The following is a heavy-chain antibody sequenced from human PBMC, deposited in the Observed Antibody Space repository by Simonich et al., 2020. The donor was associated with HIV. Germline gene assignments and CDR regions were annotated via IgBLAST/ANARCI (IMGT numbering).Heavy chain of an antibody. D-gene: IGHD3-10*01. J-gene: IGHJ3*02. CDR3: ARAGLTMVRGVTGAFDI. CDR1: GGPSSYY. Sequence: QVQQQQWGAGLLKPSATLSLTCAVYGGPSSYYCSWVRQPPGKGLEWIWEVNHSGRTKYNPSLRSRVSISVGTSKNQFSLKLSSVTAADTAVYYCARAGLTMVRGVTGAFDIWGQGTMVTVSS. V-gene: IGHV4-34*01. CDR2: VNHSGRT.